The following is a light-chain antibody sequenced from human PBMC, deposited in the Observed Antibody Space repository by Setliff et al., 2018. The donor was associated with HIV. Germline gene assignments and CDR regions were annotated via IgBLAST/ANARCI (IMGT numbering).Light chain of an antibody. CDR3: SSYTTDSGV. Sequence: QSALTQPASVSGSPGQSITISCTGTSSDVGGYNYVSWYQQHPGKAPKLMIYEVSSRPSGVSNRFSGSKSGNTASLTISGLQAEDEADYYCSSYTTDSGVFGTGTKVTVL. CDR2: EVS. CDR1: SSDVGGYNY. V-gene: IGLV2-14*01. J-gene: IGLJ1*01.